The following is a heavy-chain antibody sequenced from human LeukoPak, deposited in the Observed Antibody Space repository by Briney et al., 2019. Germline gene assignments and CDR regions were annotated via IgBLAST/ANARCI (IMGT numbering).Heavy chain of an antibody. CDR2: IHYSGNT. CDR1: GGSISSYY. Sequence: SETLSLTCTVSGGSISSYYWSWIRQPPGKGLEWIGYIHYSGNTNHNPSLKSRVTISVDTSKNQFSLKLSSVTAADTAVYYCARRPGSSGYYWGQGTLVTVSS. D-gene: IGHD3-22*01. J-gene: IGHJ4*02. V-gene: IGHV4-59*08. CDR3: ARRPGSSGYY.